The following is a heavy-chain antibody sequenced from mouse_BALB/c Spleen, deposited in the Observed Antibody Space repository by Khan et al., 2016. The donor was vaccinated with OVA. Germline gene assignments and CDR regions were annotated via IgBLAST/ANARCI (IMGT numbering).Heavy chain of an antibody. Sequence: EVELVESGGDLVKPAGSLRLSCAASGFTFSTYAMSWVRQPPDKRLEWVATINSDGYYTYYPDTVKGRFTITRNNAENTLYLQMSSLKSEDTAIYYCASHVTGSFAYWGQGTLVTVSA. D-gene: IGHD4-1*01. CDR2: INSDGYYT. CDR3: ASHVTGSFAY. V-gene: IGHV5-6*01. J-gene: IGHJ3*01. CDR1: GFTFSTYA.